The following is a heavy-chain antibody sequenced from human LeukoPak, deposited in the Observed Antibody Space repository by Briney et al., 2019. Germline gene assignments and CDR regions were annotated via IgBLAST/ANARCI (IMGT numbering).Heavy chain of an antibody. J-gene: IGHJ4*02. CDR1: GGSISSYY. CDR3: ARADFWSECLFDY. CDR2: IYYSGST. D-gene: IGHD3-3*01. Sequence: PSETLSLTCTVSGGSISSYYWSWIRQPPGKGLEWIGYIYYSGSTNYNPSLKSRVTISVDTSKNQFSLKLSSVTAADTAVYYCARADFWSECLFDYWGQGTLVTVSS. V-gene: IGHV4-59*01.